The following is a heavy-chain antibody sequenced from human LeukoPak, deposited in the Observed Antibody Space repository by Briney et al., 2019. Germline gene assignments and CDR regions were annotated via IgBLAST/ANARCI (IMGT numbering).Heavy chain of an antibody. CDR1: GFTFSSYA. CDR2: ISGSGGST. CDR3: ARPLRYFDWSPQSDAFDI. D-gene: IGHD3-9*01. Sequence: HAGGSLRLSCAASGFTFSSYAMSCVRQAPGKGLEWVSAISGSGGSTYYADSVKGRFTISRDNAKNSLYLQMNSLRAEDTAVYYCARPLRYFDWSPQSDAFDIWGQGTMVTVSS. J-gene: IGHJ3*02. V-gene: IGHV3-23*01.